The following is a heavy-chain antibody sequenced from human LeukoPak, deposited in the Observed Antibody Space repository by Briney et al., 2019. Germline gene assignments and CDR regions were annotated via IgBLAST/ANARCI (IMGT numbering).Heavy chain of an antibody. J-gene: IGHJ5*02. CDR2: ISTRSIFI. CDR3: AKTYSPDH. CDR1: GFTFSSYS. D-gene: IGHD2-21*01. Sequence: GGSLRLSCAASGFTFSSYSFNWVRQAPGKGLEWVSSISTRSIFIYYADSVKGRFTISRDDAKKSVDLQMNSLRVEDAAVYYCAKTYSPDHWGQGTLVTVSP. V-gene: IGHV3-21*04.